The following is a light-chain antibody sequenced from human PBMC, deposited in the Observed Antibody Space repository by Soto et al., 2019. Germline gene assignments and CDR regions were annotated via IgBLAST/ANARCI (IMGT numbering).Light chain of an antibody. Sequence: EIVMTQSPATLSVSPGERATLSCRASQSVSTDLAWYQQKPGQAPRLLIYGASSRATGIPARFSGSGSGTEFTLTINRLQSEDFAVYSCQQYNNWPWTFGQGTKVEIK. CDR1: QSVSTD. J-gene: IGKJ1*01. CDR2: GAS. V-gene: IGKV3-15*01. CDR3: QQYNNWPWT.